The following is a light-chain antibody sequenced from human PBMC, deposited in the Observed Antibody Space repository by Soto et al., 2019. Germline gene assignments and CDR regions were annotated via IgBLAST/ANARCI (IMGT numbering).Light chain of an antibody. CDR1: QSLVHSDGNTY. Sequence: IVMTQTPLSSLVTLGQAASISCKSSQSLVHSDGNTYLSWFQQRPGQPPRLLFYKVSDRFSGVPERFSGSGAGTDFTLTISRVEAEDVGVYYCMQATQSLWTFGQGTKVEIK. CDR2: KVS. J-gene: IGKJ1*01. CDR3: MQATQSLWT. V-gene: IGKV2-24*01.